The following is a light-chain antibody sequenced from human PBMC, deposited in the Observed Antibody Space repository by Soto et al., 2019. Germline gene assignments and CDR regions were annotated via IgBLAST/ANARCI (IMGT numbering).Light chain of an antibody. Sequence: EIVWPQSPATLSLSPGERATLSCRASQSVSSYLAWYQQKHGQAPRLLIYEASNRATGIPARFSGSGSGTDFTLPISSLEPEDVAVYDCRQRSIWPALTFGGWTKGEIK. CDR3: RQRSIWPALT. CDR1: QSVSSY. J-gene: IGKJ4*01. CDR2: EAS. V-gene: IGKV3-11*01.